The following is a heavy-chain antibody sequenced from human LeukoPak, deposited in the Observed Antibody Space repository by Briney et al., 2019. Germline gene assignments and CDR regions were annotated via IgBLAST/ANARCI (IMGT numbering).Heavy chain of an antibody. CDR3: ARGRSKQQLVLVITYYFDY. D-gene: IGHD6-13*01. J-gene: IGHJ4*02. Sequence: SETLSLTCTVSGGSISSSSYYWGWIRQPPGKGLEWIGSIYYSGSTNYNPSLKSRVTISVDTSKNQFSLKLSSVTAADTAVYYCARGRSKQQLVLVITYYFDYWGQGTLVTVSS. CDR2: IYYSGST. CDR1: GGSISSSSYY. V-gene: IGHV4-39*07.